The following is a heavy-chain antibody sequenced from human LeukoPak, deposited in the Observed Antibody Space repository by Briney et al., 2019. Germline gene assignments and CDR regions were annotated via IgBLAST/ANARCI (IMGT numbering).Heavy chain of an antibody. Sequence: SETLSLTCAVSGGSISSGGYSWSWIRQPPGKGLEWIGYIYHSGSTYYNPSPKSRVIISVDRSKNQFSLKLSSVTAADTAVYYCASGYSYGYYYYGMDVWGQGTTVTVSS. CDR3: ASGYSYGYYYYGMDV. J-gene: IGHJ6*02. CDR2: IYHSGST. CDR1: GGSISSGGYS. D-gene: IGHD5-18*01. V-gene: IGHV4-30-2*01.